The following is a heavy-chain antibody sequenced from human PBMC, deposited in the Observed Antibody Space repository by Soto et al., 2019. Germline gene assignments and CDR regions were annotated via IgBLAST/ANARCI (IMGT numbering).Heavy chain of an antibody. CDR2: IYYSGST. D-gene: IGHD3-22*01. CDR1: GGSISSGGYY. Sequence: QVQLQESGPGLVKPSQTLSLTCTVSGGSISSGGYYWSWIRQHPGKGLEWIGYIYYSGSTYYNPSFKRRVTRSVDTSKNQFSLKLSSVTAAETAVYYCARGAYDRMDVWGQGTTVTVSS. V-gene: IGHV4-31*03. CDR3: ARGAYDRMDV. J-gene: IGHJ6*02.